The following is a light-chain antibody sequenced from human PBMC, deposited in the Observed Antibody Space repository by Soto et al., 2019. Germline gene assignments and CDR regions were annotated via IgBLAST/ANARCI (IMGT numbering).Light chain of an antibody. CDR3: LQFHNLPT. CDR2: DAS. J-gene: IGKJ4*02. Sequence: DIQMTQSPSSLSASVGDRVTITCQASQDISNYLNWYQHKPGKAPKILIYDASTLETGVPSRFSGSGSGTDFTFTSSSLQPEDIATYYCLQFHNLPTFGGGTKVEIK. V-gene: IGKV1-33*01. CDR1: QDISNY.